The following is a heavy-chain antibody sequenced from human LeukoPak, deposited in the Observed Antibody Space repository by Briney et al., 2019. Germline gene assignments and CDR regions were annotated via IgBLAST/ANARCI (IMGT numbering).Heavy chain of an antibody. CDR2: ISSSGSTI. Sequence: PGGSLRLSCAASGFTLSSYEMNWVRQAPGKGLEWVSYISSSGSTIYYADSVKGRFTISRDNAKNSLYLQMNSLRAEDTAVYYCARDYGDYELDYWGQGTLDTVSS. D-gene: IGHD4-17*01. V-gene: IGHV3-48*03. CDR1: GFTLSSYE. J-gene: IGHJ4*02. CDR3: ARDYGDYELDY.